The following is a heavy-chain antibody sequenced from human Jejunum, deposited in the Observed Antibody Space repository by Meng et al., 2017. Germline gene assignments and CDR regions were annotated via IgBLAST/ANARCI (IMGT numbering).Heavy chain of an antibody. CDR3: ARGAMHSSGYDYLDS. J-gene: IGHJ4*02. Sequence: SETLSLTCTVSGGSFSNYDWGWIRQLVGKGLEWIGPMYGSGGTNYNPSLKSRVTMSVDPSKDQFSLRLTSVTAADTAIYYCARGAMHSSGYDYLDSWGQGTRVTGAS. D-gene: IGHD3-22*01. CDR1: GGSFSNYD. CDR2: MYGSGGT. V-gene: IGHV4-4*07.